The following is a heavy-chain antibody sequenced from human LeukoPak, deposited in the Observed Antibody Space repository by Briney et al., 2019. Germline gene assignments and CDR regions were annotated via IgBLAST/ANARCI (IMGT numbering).Heavy chain of an antibody. V-gene: IGHV3-66*01. CDR3: ATAPLSTTYSFTWEHDY. D-gene: IGHD1/OR15-1a*01. CDR2: IYTDGNT. Sequence: GGSLRLSCAASGCTVSSNYMSWVRQAPGKGLEWVSVIYTDGNTYYADSVKGRFTISRDNSKNTLYLQMNSLRAEDTAVYYCATAPLSTTYSFTWEHDYWGQGTLVTVSS. CDR1: GCTVSSNY. J-gene: IGHJ4*02.